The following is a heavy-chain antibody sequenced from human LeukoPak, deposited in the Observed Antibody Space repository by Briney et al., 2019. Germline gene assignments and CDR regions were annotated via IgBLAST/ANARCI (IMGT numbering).Heavy chain of an antibody. CDR3: ARASRHYYYDSSAGY. D-gene: IGHD3-22*01. J-gene: IGHJ4*02. CDR1: GYTFTGYY. Sequence: ASVKVSCKASGYTFTGYYMHWVRQAPGQGLEWMGRINPNSGGTNYAQKFQARVTMTRDTSITTAYMELSRLRSDDTTVYYCARASRHYYYDSSAGYWGQGTLVTVSS. V-gene: IGHV1-2*06. CDR2: INPNSGGT.